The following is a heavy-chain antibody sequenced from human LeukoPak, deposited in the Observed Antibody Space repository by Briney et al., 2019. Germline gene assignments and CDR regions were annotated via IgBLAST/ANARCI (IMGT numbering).Heavy chain of an antibody. CDR1: GGSIISYY. D-gene: IGHD2-2*01. J-gene: IGHJ5*02. CDR3: ARVSCTSTSCPGWIDP. Sequence: SATLSLPFTVSGGSIISYYWSWLRQPPGKGLDWRGYIYYSGGTNYKPSLKRRVTISLETSKKQLSLKLGTVTDAETAVYYCARVSCTSTSCPGWIDPWGQGTLVTVSS. CDR2: IYYSGGT. V-gene: IGHV4-59*01.